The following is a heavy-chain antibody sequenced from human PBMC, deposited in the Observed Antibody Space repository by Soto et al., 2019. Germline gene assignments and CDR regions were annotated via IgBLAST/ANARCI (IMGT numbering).Heavy chain of an antibody. D-gene: IGHD2-15*01. CDR3: ARGKGCSGGSCPPFSNWFDP. Sequence: QVQPQESGPGLVKPSETLSLTCTVSGGSISRYYWSWIRQPPGKGLEWNGYIYYSGSTNYNPSLKSRVTISVDTSKNQFSLKLSSVTAADTAVYYCARGKGCSGGSCPPFSNWFDPWGQGTLVTVSS. V-gene: IGHV4-59*08. J-gene: IGHJ5*02. CDR2: IYYSGST. CDR1: GGSISRYY.